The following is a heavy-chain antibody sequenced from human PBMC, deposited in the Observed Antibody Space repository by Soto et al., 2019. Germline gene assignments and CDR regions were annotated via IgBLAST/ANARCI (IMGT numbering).Heavy chain of an antibody. Sequence: QVQLVQSGAEVKKPGASVKVSCKASGYTFTSYGISWVRQAPGQGLEWMGWISAYNGNTNYAQKLQGRDTMTTDTSTSTDYMELRSLRSGDTAVYSCASFSSGLEIYYYYGMDVWGQGTTVTVSS. D-gene: IGHD6-19*01. CDR1: GYTFTSYG. CDR3: ASFSSGLEIYYYYGMDV. V-gene: IGHV1-18*04. J-gene: IGHJ6*02. CDR2: ISAYNGNT.